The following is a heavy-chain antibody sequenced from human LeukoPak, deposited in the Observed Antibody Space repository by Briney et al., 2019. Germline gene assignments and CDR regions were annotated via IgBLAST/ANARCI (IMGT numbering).Heavy chain of an antibody. CDR2: INQGGST. Sequence: SETLSLTCAVYGGSFSGYHWSWIRLPPGKGLEWIGEINQGGSTNYSPSLKSRVTISGDTSKNQFSLKLTSVTAADTAVYYCARAGAAYCGGDCYYRDDAFDLWGQGTVVAVSS. CDR3: ARAGAAYCGGDCYYRDDAFDL. J-gene: IGHJ3*01. D-gene: IGHD2-21*02. CDR1: GGSFSGYH. V-gene: IGHV4-34*01.